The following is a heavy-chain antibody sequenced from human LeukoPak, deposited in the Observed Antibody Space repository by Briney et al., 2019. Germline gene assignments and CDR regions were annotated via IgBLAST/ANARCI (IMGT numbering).Heavy chain of an antibody. D-gene: IGHD3/OR15-3a*01. J-gene: IGHJ4*02. V-gene: IGHV3-49*04. CDR1: GLTFGDHG. CDR2: IRRKVSGGTT. Sequence: PGGSLRLSCTASGLTFGDHGMGWVRQAPEKGLEWVGFIRRKVSGGTTEYAASVRGRFSISRDDSKSIAYLRMNGLKTEDTAVYYCTRDKDWSYDYWGQGALVTVSS. CDR3: TRDKDWSYDY.